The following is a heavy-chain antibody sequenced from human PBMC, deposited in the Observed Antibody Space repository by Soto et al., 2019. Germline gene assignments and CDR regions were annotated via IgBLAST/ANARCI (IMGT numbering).Heavy chain of an antibody. J-gene: IGHJ4*02. CDR2: IIPIFGTP. CDR1: GDTFSNYP. D-gene: IGHD1-1*01. CDR3: ARSELEPPMELDY. Sequence: QVQLVQSGAEVKKPGSSVKVSCKPSGDTFSNYPIIWVRQAPGQGLEWMGGIIPIFGTPNYGQKFQGRITITADESTRTAYMELSSLRSEDTAVYFCARSELEPPMELDYWVQGTLVTVSS. V-gene: IGHV1-69*01.